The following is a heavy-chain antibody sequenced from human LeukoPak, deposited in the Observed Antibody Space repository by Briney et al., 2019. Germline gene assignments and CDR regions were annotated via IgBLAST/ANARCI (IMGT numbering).Heavy chain of an antibody. CDR2: ISSSSSYI. D-gene: IGHD2-2*01. J-gene: IGHJ4*02. CDR1: GVPFSSYS. V-gene: IGHV3-21*01. CDR3: ARDQSWEYQLPGY. Sequence: GGALSLSFAASGVPFSSYSTHWGRPAPGKGLGWVSSISSSSSYIYYADSVKGRFTISRDNAKNSLYLQMNSLRAEDTAVYYCARDQSWEYQLPGYWGQGTLVTVSS.